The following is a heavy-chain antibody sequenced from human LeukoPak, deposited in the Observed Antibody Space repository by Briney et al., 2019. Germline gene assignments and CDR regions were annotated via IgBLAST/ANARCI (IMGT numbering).Heavy chain of an antibody. CDR2: IIPIFGTA. V-gene: IGHV1-69*13. Sequence: GASVKVSCTASGGTFSSYAISWVRQAPGQGLEWMGGIIPIFGTANYAQKFQGRVTITADESTSTAYMELSSLRSEDTAVYYCASGSGSYQTLYYYYGMDVWGQGTTVTVSS. CDR3: ASGSGSYQTLYYYYGMDV. J-gene: IGHJ6*02. CDR1: GGTFSSYA. D-gene: IGHD1-26*01.